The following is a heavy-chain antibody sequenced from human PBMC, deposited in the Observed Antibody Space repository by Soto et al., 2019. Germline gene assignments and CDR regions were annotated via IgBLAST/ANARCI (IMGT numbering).Heavy chain of an antibody. J-gene: IGHJ4*02. CDR2: ISGSGGST. V-gene: IGHV3-23*01. CDR3: AKDRYPKDIVAVRFDY. Sequence: GGSLRLSCAASGFTFSSYAMSWVRQAPGKGLEWVSAISGSGGSTYYADSVKGRFTISRDNSKNTLYLQMNSLRAEDTAVYYCAKDRYPKDIVAVRFDYWGQGTLVTVSS. D-gene: IGHD2-15*01. CDR1: GFTFSSYA.